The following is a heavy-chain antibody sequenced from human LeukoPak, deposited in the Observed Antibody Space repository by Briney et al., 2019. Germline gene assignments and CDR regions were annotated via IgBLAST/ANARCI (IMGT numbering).Heavy chain of an antibody. V-gene: IGHV3-23*01. J-gene: IGHJ4*02. CDR2: ISGSGGFT. CDR3: TEAAAGDY. Sequence: GGSLRLSRAASGFSFSTYWMHWVRQAPGKGLVWVSGISGSGGFTYYADSVKGRFTISRDNSKNTLYLQMNSLRAEDTAVYYCTEAAAGDYWGQGTLVTVSS. CDR1: GFSFSTYW. D-gene: IGHD6-13*01.